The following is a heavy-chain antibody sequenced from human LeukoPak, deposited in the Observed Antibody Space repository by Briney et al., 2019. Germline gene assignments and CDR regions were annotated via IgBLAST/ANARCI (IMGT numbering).Heavy chain of an antibody. V-gene: IGHV3-73*01. J-gene: IGHJ4*02. CDR3: TIGVY. Sequence: GGSLRLSCAASGFTFSGSVLLWVRQASGRGLEWVGRIRSKADNDATAYAASVKGRSTISRDDSRNTAYLQMNSLKTEDAAMYYCTIGVYWGQGTLVTVSS. CDR2: IRSKADNDAT. CDR1: GFTFSGSV.